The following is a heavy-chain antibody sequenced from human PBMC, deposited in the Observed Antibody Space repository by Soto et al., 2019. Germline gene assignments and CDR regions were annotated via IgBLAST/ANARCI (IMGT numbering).Heavy chain of an antibody. J-gene: IGHJ6*02. Sequence: PGGSLRLSCAASGFTFSSYGMHWVRQAPGKGLEWVAVISYDGSNKYYADSVEGRFTISRDNSKNTLYLQMNSLRAEDTAVYYCAKDINGYSYGTYYYYGMDVWGQGTTVTVSS. CDR3: AKDINGYSYGTYYYYGMDV. CDR1: GFTFSSYG. D-gene: IGHD5-18*01. CDR2: ISYDGSNK. V-gene: IGHV3-30*18.